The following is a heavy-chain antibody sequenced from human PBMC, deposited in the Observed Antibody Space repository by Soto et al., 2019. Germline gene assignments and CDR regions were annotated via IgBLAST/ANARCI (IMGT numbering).Heavy chain of an antibody. Sequence: GGSLRLSCAASGFPFTNAWMTWVRQAPGKGLEWVGRIMSRGSGETVHYAAPVKGRFTISGDGSKNTVYLQMNSLKTEDSAPYLCPKGYSENSGYHGADAYAVWGQGTMLNASS. V-gene: IGHV3-15*01. CDR2: IMSRGSGETV. CDR1: GFPFTNAW. CDR3: PKGYSENSGYHGADAYAV. J-gene: IGHJ3*01. D-gene: IGHD1-26*01.